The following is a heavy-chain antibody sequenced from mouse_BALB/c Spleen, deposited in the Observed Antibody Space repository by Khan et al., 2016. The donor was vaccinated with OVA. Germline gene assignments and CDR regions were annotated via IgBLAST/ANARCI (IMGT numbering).Heavy chain of an antibody. V-gene: IGHV9-3-1*01. CDR2: INTYSGVP. Sequence: QIQLVQSGPELKKPGETVKISCKASGYTFTNNGMNWVKLAPGKGFKWMGWINTYSGVPKYAEDFKGRFAFSLEISVHTAYLQITNLKNEDTATYFCARGGAAYYRNDGGAMEYWGQGTSVTVSS. J-gene: IGHJ4*01. CDR3: ARGGAAYYRNDGGAMEY. CDR1: GYTFTNNG. D-gene: IGHD2-14*01.